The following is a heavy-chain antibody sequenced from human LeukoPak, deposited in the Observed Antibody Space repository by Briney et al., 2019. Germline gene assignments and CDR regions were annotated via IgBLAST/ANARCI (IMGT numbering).Heavy chain of an antibody. J-gene: IGHJ4*02. CDR1: GGSFSGYY. Sequence: SETLSLTCAVYGGSFSGYYWSWIRQPPGKWLEWIGEINHSGSTNYNPSLKSRVTISVDTSKNQFSLKLSSVTAADTAVYYCARASYYYDSSGYYHDGYFDYWGQGTLVTVSS. V-gene: IGHV4-34*01. CDR2: INHSGST. CDR3: ARASYYYDSSGYYHDGYFDY. D-gene: IGHD3-22*01.